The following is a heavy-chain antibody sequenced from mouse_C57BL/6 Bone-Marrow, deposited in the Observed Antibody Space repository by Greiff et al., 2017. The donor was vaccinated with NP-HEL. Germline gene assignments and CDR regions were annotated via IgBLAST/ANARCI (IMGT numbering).Heavy chain of an antibody. J-gene: IGHJ3*01. V-gene: IGHV1-54*01. CDR3: ARGFAY. Sequence: LVESGAELVRPGTSVKVSCKASGYAFTNYLIEWVKQRPGQGLEWIGVINPGSGGTNYNEKFKGKATLTADKSSSTAYMQLSSLTSEDSAVYFCARGFAYWGQGTLVTVSA. CDR2: INPGSGGT. CDR1: GYAFTNYL.